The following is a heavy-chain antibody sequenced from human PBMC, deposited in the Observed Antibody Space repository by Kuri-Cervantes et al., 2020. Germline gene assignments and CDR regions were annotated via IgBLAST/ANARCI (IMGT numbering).Heavy chain of an antibody. D-gene: IGHD5-24*01. J-gene: IGHJ4*02. CDR1: GYSFTSYW. CDR3: ARQGRDGYNFYGY. Sequence: KVSCKGSGYSFTSYWIGWVRQMLGKGLEWMGIIYPGDSDTRYSPSFQGQVTISADKSISTAYLQWSSLKASDTAMYYCARQGRDGYNFYGYWGQGTLVTVSS. V-gene: IGHV5-51*01. CDR2: IYPGDSDT.